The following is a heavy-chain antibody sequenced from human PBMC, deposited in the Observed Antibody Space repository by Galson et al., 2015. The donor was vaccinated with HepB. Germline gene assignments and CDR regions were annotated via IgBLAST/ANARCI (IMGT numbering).Heavy chain of an antibody. CDR3: ARGVRIVVAADWWLDP. CDR1: GYPFTAFY. Sequence: SVKVSCKASGYPFTAFYIYWVRQAPGQGLEWMGWINPNTGVTNSAQKFLGRVTMTRDSSISTAYMELGRLRSDDTAVYYCARGVRIVVAADWWLDPWGQGTLVTVSS. CDR2: INPNTGVT. J-gene: IGHJ5*02. D-gene: IGHD6-19*01. V-gene: IGHV1-2*02.